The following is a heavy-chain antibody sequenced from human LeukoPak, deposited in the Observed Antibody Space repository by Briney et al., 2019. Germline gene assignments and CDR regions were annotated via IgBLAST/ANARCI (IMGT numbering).Heavy chain of an antibody. CDR3: ARDLGSAYYGVDF. Sequence: GGSLRLSCAASGFTFSSYGLHWVRQAPGKGLEWVAVISYDGSDKYYADSVKGRFTISRDNSKNTLYLQMNSLSAEDTAVYYCARDLGSAYYGVDFWGQGTLVTVSS. V-gene: IGHV3-30*03. CDR2: ISYDGSDK. D-gene: IGHD3-3*01. CDR1: GFTFSSYG. J-gene: IGHJ4*02.